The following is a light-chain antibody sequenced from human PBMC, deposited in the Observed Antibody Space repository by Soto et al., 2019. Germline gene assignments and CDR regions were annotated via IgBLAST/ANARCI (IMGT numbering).Light chain of an antibody. Sequence: DIQMTQSPSTLSASVGDRVTITCRASQSISSWLAWYQQKPGKAPKLLIYKASSLESGVPSRFSGSGSGTEFTLTISSLQPDGFATYYCQQYNGYPITFGQGTRLEIK. CDR3: QQYNGYPIT. CDR1: QSISSW. J-gene: IGKJ5*01. V-gene: IGKV1-5*03. CDR2: KAS.